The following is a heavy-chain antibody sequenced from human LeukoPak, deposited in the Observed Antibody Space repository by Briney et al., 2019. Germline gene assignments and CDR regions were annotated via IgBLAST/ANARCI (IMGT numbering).Heavy chain of an antibody. CDR2: ISSSSSYI. Sequence: PGGSLRLSCAASGFTFSSYSMNWVRQAPGKGLEWVSSISSSSSYIYYADSVKGRFTISRDNAKNSLYLQMNSLRAEDTAVYYCARDKAPIYGDYFITDAFDIWGQGTMVTVSS. D-gene: IGHD4-17*01. CDR3: ARDKAPIYGDYFITDAFDI. V-gene: IGHV3-21*01. J-gene: IGHJ3*02. CDR1: GFTFSSYS.